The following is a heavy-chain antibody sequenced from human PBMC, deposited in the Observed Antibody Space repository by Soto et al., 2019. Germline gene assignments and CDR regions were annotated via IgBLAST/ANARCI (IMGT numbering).Heavy chain of an antibody. CDR1: GGSISSGSYF. Sequence: SETLSLTCTVSGGSISSGSYFWGWIRQPPGKGLEWIGSIYYSGSTYYNPSLKSRVTVSVDTSKNQFSLKLSSVTAADTAVYYCARGVPYSYGSGSSGWIDPWGQGTLVTVSS. D-gene: IGHD3-10*01. J-gene: IGHJ5*02. V-gene: IGHV4-39*01. CDR3: ARGVPYSYGSGSSGWIDP. CDR2: IYYSGST.